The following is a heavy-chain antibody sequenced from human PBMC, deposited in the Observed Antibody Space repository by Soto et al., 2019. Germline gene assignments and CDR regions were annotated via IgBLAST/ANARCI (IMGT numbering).Heavy chain of an antibody. CDR1: GGTFSSYA. CDR3: ARGGVGGYNWVDY. J-gene: IGHJ4*02. Sequence: QVQLVQSGAEVQKPGCSVKVSCKASGGTFSSYAISWVRQAPGQGLEWMGGIIPIFGTANYAQKFQGRVTITADESTSTAYMELSSLRSEDTVVYYCARGGVGGYNWVDYWGQGTLVTVSS. D-gene: IGHD5-12*01. V-gene: IGHV1-69*01. CDR2: IIPIFGTA.